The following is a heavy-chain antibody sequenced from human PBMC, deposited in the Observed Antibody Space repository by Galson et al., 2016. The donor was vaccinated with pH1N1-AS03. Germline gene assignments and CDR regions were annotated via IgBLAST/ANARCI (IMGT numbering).Heavy chain of an antibody. J-gene: IGHJ6*02. CDR2: ISSRSTTI. D-gene: IGHD2-21*02. V-gene: IGHV3-48*01. CDR1: GFTFSDYS. CDR3: ARDGIGYCGRDCTYRYGMDF. Sequence: SLRLSCAASGFTFSDYSTNWVRQSPGKGLEWVSYISSRSTTIYYADSVKGRFTISRDNAKNSLYLQMNSLRADDTAVYYCARDGIGYCGRDCTYRYGMDFWGQGTMVTVSS.